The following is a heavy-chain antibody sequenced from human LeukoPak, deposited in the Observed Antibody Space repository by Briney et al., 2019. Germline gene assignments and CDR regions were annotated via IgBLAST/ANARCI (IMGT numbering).Heavy chain of an antibody. CDR2: IYYSGST. CDR1: GGSISSSSYY. J-gene: IGHJ6*02. Sequence: PSETLSLTCTVSGGSISSSSYYWGCIRQPPGKGLEGSGSIYYSGSTYYNPSLKSRVTISVDTSKNQFSLKLSSVTAADTAVYYCARRTWELLRSYYYYGMDVWGQGTTVTVSS. CDR3: ARRTWELLRSYYYYGMDV. D-gene: IGHD1-26*01. V-gene: IGHV4-39*01.